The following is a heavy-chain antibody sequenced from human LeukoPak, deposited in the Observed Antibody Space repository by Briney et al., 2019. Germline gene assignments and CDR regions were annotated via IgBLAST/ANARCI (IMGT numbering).Heavy chain of an antibody. CDR2: INPNSGGT. CDR3: ARVRVMITFGGVVQGAFDI. J-gene: IGHJ3*02. CDR1: GYTFTGYY. D-gene: IGHD3-16*01. Sequence: ASVKVSCKASGYTFTGYYMHWVRQAPGQGLEWMGWINPNSGGTNYAQKSQGRVTMTRDTSISTAYMELSRLRSDDTAVYYCARVRVMITFGGVVQGAFDIWGQGTMVTVSS. V-gene: IGHV1-2*02.